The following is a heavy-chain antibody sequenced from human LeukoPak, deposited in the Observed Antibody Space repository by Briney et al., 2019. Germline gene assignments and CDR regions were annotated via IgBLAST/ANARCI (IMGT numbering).Heavy chain of an antibody. J-gene: IGHJ4*02. CDR2: IYYSGST. Sequence: SETLSLTCTVSGGSISSSSYYWGWIRQPPGKGLEWIGYIYYSGSTYYNPSLKSRVTISVDTSKNQFSLKLSSVTAADTAVYYCARDGDTAAPDYWGQGTLVTVSS. D-gene: IGHD5-18*01. CDR1: GGSISSSSYY. CDR3: ARDGDTAAPDY. V-gene: IGHV4-30-4*08.